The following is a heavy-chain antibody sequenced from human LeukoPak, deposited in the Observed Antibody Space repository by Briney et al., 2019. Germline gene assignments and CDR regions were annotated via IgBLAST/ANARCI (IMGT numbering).Heavy chain of an antibody. Sequence: ASVKVSCKASGGTFSSYAISWVRQAPGQGLEWMGGIIPIFGTANYAQKFQGRVTITADESTSTAYMELSSLRSEDTAVYYCARGNRVVAATFIDYWGQGTLVTVSS. CDR1: GGTFSSYA. D-gene: IGHD2-15*01. V-gene: IGHV1-69*13. J-gene: IGHJ4*02. CDR3: ARGNRVVAATFIDY. CDR2: IIPIFGTA.